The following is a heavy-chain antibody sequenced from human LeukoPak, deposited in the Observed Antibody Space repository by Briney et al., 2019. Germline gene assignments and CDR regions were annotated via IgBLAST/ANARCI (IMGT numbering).Heavy chain of an antibody. V-gene: IGHV4-59*08. CDR3: ARHDYDFYFDY. CDR2: IYYSGST. J-gene: IGHJ4*02. D-gene: IGHD3-3*01. CDR1: GGSISSYY. Sequence: PSETLSLTCTVPGGSISSYYWSWIRQPPGKGLEWIGYIYYSGSTNYNPSLKSRVTISVDTSKNQFSLKLSSVTAADTAVYYCARHDYDFYFDYWGQGTLVTVSS.